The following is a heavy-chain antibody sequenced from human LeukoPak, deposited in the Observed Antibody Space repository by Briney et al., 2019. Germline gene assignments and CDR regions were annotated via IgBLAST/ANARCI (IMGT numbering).Heavy chain of an antibody. Sequence: QAGGSLRLSCAASGFIFSRYGMSWVRQAPGKGLEWVSAISGSGGTTYYADSVKGRFTVSRDNSKNTVYLQITSVRAEDTGVYYCAKDHLPGIVVADRDYWGQGTLVTVSS. V-gene: IGHV3-23*01. CDR1: GFIFSRYG. CDR3: AKDHLPGIVVADRDY. D-gene: IGHD6-19*01. J-gene: IGHJ4*02. CDR2: ISGSGGTT.